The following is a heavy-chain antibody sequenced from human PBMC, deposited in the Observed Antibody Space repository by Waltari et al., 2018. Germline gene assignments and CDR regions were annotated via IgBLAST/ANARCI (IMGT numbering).Heavy chain of an antibody. CDR2: IYAGDSDT. V-gene: IGHV5-51*01. CDR1: GYSFTSYW. J-gene: IGHJ4*02. CDR3: AREKGFSSGNFDF. Sequence: EVQLVQSGAEVKKPGESLTISCTSSGYSFTSYWIGWVRQMPGKGLEWMGFIYAGDSDTRYSPAFKGQVTISVDKSISTAYLQWSTVKASDTAMYFCAREKGFSSGNFDFWGQGTLVTVSS. D-gene: IGHD6-19*01.